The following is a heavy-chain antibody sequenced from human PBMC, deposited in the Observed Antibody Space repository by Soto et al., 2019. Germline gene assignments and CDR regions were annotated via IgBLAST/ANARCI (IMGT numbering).Heavy chain of an antibody. CDR3: ARVAVAGQDYDAFDI. CDR2: INSDGSST. V-gene: IGHV3-74*01. J-gene: IGHJ3*02. CDR1: GFTFNTYA. D-gene: IGHD6-19*01. Sequence: SGGSLRLSCAASGFTFNTYAMSWVRQAPGKGLVWVSRINSDGSSTSYADSVKGRFTISRDNAKNTLYLQMNSLRAEDTAVYYCARVAVAGQDYDAFDIWGQGTMVTVSS.